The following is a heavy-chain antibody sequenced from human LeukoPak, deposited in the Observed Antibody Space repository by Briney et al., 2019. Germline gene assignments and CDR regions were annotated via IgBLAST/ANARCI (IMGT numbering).Heavy chain of an antibody. CDR1: GGSVSNTNYY. D-gene: IGHD3-10*01. Sequence: PSETLSLTCTVSGGSVSNTNYYWAWIRQPPGKGLEWIGSVSHSGSTYYNPSLKSRVSTSVDTSKNQFSLNLSSVTAADTAVYYCARYVVYGSGKYYFDYWGQGTLVTVSS. J-gene: IGHJ4*02. V-gene: IGHV4-39*01. CDR2: VSHSGST. CDR3: ARYVVYGSGKYYFDY.